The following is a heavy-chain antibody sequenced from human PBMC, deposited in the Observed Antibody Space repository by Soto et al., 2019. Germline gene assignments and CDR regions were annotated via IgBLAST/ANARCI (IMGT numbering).Heavy chain of an antibody. CDR1: GGTFSSYA. Sequence: GASVKVSCKASGGTFSSYAISWVRQAPGQGLEWMGGIIPIFGTANYARKFQGRVTITADKSTSTAYMELSSLRSEDTAVYYCARARRTGNYYYGMDVWGQGTTVTVSS. V-gene: IGHV1-69*06. J-gene: IGHJ6*02. CDR2: IIPIFGTA. CDR3: ARARRTGNYYYGMDV. D-gene: IGHD3-10*01.